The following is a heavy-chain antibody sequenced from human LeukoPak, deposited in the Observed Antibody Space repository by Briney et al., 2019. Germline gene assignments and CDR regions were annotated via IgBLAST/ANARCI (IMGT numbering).Heavy chain of an antibody. CDR2: IYYSGST. J-gene: IGHJ3*02. V-gene: IGHV4-59*01. Sequence: SETLSLTCIVSGGSISSYYWSWIRQPPGKGLEWIGYIYYSGSTNYNPSLKSRVTISVDTSKNQFSLKLSSVTAADTAVYYCAREGEPAEDAFDIWGQGTMVTVSS. D-gene: IGHD1-14*01. CDR3: AREGEPAEDAFDI. CDR1: GGSISSYY.